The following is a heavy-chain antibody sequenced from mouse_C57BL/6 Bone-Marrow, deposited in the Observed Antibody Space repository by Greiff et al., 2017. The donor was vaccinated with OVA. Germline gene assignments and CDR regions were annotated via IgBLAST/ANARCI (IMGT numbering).Heavy chain of an antibody. CDR1: GYTFTDYN. Sequence: EVQLQESGPELVKPGASVKIPCKASGYTFTDYNMDWVKQSHGKSLEWIGDINPNNGGTIYNQKFKGKATLTVDKSSSTAYMELRSLTSEDTAVYYCARRGANYYGSSPFAYWGQGTLVTVSA. CDR2: INPNNGGT. V-gene: IGHV1-18*01. CDR3: ARRGANYYGSSPFAY. J-gene: IGHJ3*01. D-gene: IGHD1-1*01.